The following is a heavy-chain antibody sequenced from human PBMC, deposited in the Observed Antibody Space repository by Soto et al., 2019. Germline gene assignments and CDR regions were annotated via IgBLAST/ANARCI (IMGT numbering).Heavy chain of an antibody. J-gene: IGHJ4*02. V-gene: IGHV1-18*01. CDR1: GYGFTTYG. D-gene: IGHD1-1*01. CDR2: ISAHNGNT. CDR3: ARGRYGDY. Sequence: QVHLVQSGAEVKKPGASVKVSCKGSGYGFTTYGITWVRQAPGQGLEWMAWISAHNGNTNYAQKLQGRVNVTRDTSTSTAYMELRSLRSDDTAVYYCARGRYGDYWGQGAVVTVSS.